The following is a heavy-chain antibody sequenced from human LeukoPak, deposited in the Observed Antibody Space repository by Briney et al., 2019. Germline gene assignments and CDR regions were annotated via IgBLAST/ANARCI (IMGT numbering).Heavy chain of an antibody. Sequence: GASVKVSCKASGYTFTSYGISWVRQAPGQGLEWMGWISAYNGNTNYAQKLQGRVTMTTDTSTSTAYMELSSLRSEDTAVYYCAREPTYYYDSSGYYAGTFDYWGQGTLVTVSS. CDR3: AREPTYYYDSSGYYAGTFDY. V-gene: IGHV1-18*01. D-gene: IGHD3-22*01. J-gene: IGHJ4*02. CDR1: GYTFTSYG. CDR2: ISAYNGNT.